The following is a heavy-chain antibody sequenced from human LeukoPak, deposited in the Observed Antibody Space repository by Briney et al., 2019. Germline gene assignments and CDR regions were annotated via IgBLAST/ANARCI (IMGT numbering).Heavy chain of an antibody. V-gene: IGHV1-8*01. J-gene: IGHJ4*02. D-gene: IGHD1-7*01. Sequence: ASVKVSCKASGYTFTSYDINWVRQATGQGLEWMGWMNPNSGNTGYAQKFQGRVTMTTDTSTSTAYMELRSLRSDDTAVYYCARGGGDNWNYGDFDYWGQGTLVTVSS. CDR3: ARGGGDNWNYGDFDY. CDR1: GYTFTSYD. CDR2: MNPNSGNT.